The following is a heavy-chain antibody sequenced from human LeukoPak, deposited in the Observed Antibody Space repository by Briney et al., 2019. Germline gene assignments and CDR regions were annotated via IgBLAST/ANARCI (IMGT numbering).Heavy chain of an antibody. Sequence: SVKVSCKASGYTFTSYAISWVRQAPGQGLEWMGGIIPIFGTANYAQKFQGRVTITADESTSTAYMELSSLRSEDTAVYYCARGGTGTLQAGYYGMDVWGQGTTVTVSS. CDR1: GYTFTSYA. D-gene: IGHD1/OR15-1a*01. CDR3: ARGGTGTLQAGYYGMDV. V-gene: IGHV1-69*13. J-gene: IGHJ6*02. CDR2: IIPIFGTA.